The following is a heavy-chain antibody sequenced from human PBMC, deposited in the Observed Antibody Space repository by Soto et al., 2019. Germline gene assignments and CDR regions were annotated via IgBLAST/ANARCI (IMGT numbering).Heavy chain of an antibody. J-gene: IGHJ4*02. D-gene: IGHD6-19*01. V-gene: IGHV1-3*01. Sequence: VHLEQSGAEVKRPGASVKVSCKASGYTFSNYAMHWVRQAPGQRLEWMGWINGGNGNTKYSQKFQGRVTITRDTSASTTYMELSSLKFEDTAVYYCARFWYGSEWDQGYWGQGTLVTVSS. CDR2: INGGNGNT. CDR3: ARFWYGSEWDQGY. CDR1: GYTFSNYA.